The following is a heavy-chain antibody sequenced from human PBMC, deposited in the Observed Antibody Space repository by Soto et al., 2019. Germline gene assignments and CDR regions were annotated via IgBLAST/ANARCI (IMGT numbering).Heavy chain of an antibody. Sequence: QLQLVQPGAEVKKPGSSVKVSCKASGGTFSSYAISWVRQAPGQGLEWMGGPSPIFGTANCAQKFQGRVTITADESTSTAYMELSSLRSEDTAVYYCARDTVEMATITDYWGQGTLVTVSS. CDR2: PSPIFGTA. CDR3: ARDTVEMATITDY. CDR1: GGTFSSYA. J-gene: IGHJ4*02. D-gene: IGHD5-12*01. V-gene: IGHV1-69*12.